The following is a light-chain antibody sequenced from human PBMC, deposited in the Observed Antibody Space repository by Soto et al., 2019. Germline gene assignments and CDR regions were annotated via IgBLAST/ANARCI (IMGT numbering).Light chain of an antibody. CDR2: AAS. J-gene: IGKJ1*01. CDR1: QSINSN. V-gene: IGKV3-15*01. Sequence: EVLMTQSPATLSVSPGDRATLSCRASQSINSNLAWYQQQPGQAPRLLIYAASTRATAVPARFSGSGSGTEFTLTISSLQSEDFAVYHCQQYHNWPSWTFGQGTKVDI. CDR3: QQYHNWPSWT.